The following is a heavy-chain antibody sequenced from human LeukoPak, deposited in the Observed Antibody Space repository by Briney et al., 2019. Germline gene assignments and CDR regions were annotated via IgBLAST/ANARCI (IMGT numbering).Heavy chain of an antibody. D-gene: IGHD2-21*02. V-gene: IGHV7-4-1*02. CDR1: GYTFTSYA. CDR3: ARDPAYCGGDCYSLGNDAFDI. Sequence: ASVTVSCKASGYTFTSYAMNWVRQAPGQGLEWMGWINTNTGNPTYAQGFTGRFVFSLDTSVSTAYPQISSLKAEDTAVYYCARDPAYCGGDCYSLGNDAFDIWGQGTMVTVSS. CDR2: INTNTGNP. J-gene: IGHJ3*02.